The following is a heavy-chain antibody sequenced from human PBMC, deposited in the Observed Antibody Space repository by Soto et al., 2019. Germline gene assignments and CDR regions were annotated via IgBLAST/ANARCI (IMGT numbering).Heavy chain of an antibody. CDR1: GGTFSSYA. Sequence: QVQLVQSGAEVKKPGCSVKVSCKASGGTFSSYAMSWVRQAPGQGLEWMGGIIHIFGTANYAQKFKGRVTITADESTSTAYRELSSLRPEDTAVYYCARGTNRSIGARPGRVYYYYCMDVWGQGTTVTVSS. CDR2: IIHIFGTA. V-gene: IGHV1-69*01. J-gene: IGHJ6*02. D-gene: IGHD6-6*01. CDR3: ARGTNRSIGARPGRVYYYYCMDV.